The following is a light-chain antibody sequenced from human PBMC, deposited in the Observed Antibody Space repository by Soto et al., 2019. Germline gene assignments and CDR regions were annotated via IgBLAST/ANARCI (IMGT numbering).Light chain of an antibody. V-gene: IGKV1-33*01. Sequence: DIQMTQSPSSLSASVGDRVTITCQASQDINNYLNWYQQKPGKAPKLLIFDAFKLHTGVPSRFSGGGSGTDFTFTITSLQPEDIATYFCQQYDSLPPTFGGGTRVEI. CDR3: QQYDSLPPT. J-gene: IGKJ4*01. CDR2: DAF. CDR1: QDINNY.